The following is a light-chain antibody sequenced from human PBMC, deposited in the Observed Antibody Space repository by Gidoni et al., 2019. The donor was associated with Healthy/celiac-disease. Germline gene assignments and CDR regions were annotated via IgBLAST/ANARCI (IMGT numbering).Light chain of an antibody. Sequence: QSALTQPASVSGSPGQPITISCTGTSSDVGGYNYVSWYQQHPCKAPKLMIYDVSKRPSGVSNRFSGSKSGNTASLTISGLQAEDEADYYCSSYTSSSTVFGGGTKLTVL. J-gene: IGLJ2*01. V-gene: IGLV2-14*01. CDR2: DVS. CDR3: SSYTSSSTV. CDR1: SSDVGGYNY.